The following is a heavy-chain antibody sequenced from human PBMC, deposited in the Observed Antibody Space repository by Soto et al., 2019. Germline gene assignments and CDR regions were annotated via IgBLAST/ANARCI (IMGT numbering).Heavy chain of an antibody. CDR1: GGSISSSSYY. CDR2: IYYSGST. Sequence: SETLSLTXTVSGGSISSSSYYWGWIRQPPGKGLEWIGSIYYSGSTYYNPSLKSRVTISVDTSKNQFSLKLSSVTAADTAVYYCASSAAAGTTYGMDVWGQGTTVTVSS. CDR3: ASSAAAGTTYGMDV. D-gene: IGHD6-13*01. J-gene: IGHJ6*02. V-gene: IGHV4-39*01.